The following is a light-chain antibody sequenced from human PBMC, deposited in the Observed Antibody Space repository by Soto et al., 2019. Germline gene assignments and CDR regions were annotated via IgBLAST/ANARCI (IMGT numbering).Light chain of an antibody. CDR1: QSVSSN. V-gene: IGKV3-15*01. Sequence: EIVMTQSPATLSVSPGERATLSCRASQSVSSNLAWYQQKPGQAPRLLIYGASTRATGIPASFSGSGSGTEFTLTISSLQSEDFAVYYCQQYNNWPPLTLGGGTNVEIK. CDR3: QQYNNWPPLT. CDR2: GAS. J-gene: IGKJ4*01.